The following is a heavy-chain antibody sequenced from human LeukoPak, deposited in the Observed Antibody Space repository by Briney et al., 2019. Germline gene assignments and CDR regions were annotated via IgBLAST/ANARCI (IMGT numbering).Heavy chain of an antibody. CDR2: ISSDGSNK. V-gene: IGHV3-30*18. Sequence: PGRSLRLSCAASGFTLSGYSMHWVRQAPGKGLEWLSVISSDGSNKYYPDSVKGRFTISRDNSKNTLYLQMNSLRPEDTAVYSCSKDRDSRGWRYLDYWGQGTLVTVSS. J-gene: IGHJ4*02. CDR3: SKDRDSRGWRYLDY. D-gene: IGHD6-19*01. CDR1: GFTLSGYS.